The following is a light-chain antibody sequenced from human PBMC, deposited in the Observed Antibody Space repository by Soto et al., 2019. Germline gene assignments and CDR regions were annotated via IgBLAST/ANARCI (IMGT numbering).Light chain of an antibody. CDR3: QTWDTGIRV. J-gene: IGLJ3*02. CDR2: LNSDGSH. Sequence: QLVLTQSPSASASLGASVKHTCTLSSGHRDYAIAWHQQQPEKGPRYLMKLNSDGSHSKGDGIPDRFSGSSSGAERYLTISSLQSEDEADYYCQTWDTGIRVFGGGTKLTVL. CDR1: SGHRDYA. V-gene: IGLV4-69*01.